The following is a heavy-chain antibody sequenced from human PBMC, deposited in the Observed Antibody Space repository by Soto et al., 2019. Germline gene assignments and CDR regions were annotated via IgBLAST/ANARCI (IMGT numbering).Heavy chain of an antibody. CDR3: ASNREQGLPYYYGMDV. CDR1: GGSISSGGYY. D-gene: IGHD6-25*01. V-gene: IGHV4-31*03. Sequence: SETLSLTCTVSGGSISSGGYYWSWIRQHPGKGLEWIGYIYYSGSTYYNPSLKSRVTISVDTSKNQFSLKLSSVTAADTAVYYCASNREQGLPYYYGMDVWGQGTTVTVSS. J-gene: IGHJ6*02. CDR2: IYYSGST.